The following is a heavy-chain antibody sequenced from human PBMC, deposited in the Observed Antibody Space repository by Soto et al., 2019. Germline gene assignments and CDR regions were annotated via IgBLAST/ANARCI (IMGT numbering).Heavy chain of an antibody. D-gene: IGHD1-26*01. CDR2: IYPGDSDT. Sequence: GESLKISWKGSGYSFTSYWIGWVLQIPGKRLEWMGIIYPGDSDTRYSPSFQGQVTISADKSISTAYLQWSSLKASDTAMYYCARLIVGATHDFDICSQGTMVTVSS. J-gene: IGHJ3*02. CDR3: ARLIVGATHDFDI. V-gene: IGHV5-51*01. CDR1: GYSFTSYW.